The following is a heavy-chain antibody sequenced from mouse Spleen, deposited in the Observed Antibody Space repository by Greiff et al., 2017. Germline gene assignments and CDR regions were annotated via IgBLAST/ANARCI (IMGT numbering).Heavy chain of an antibody. CDR3: ARWDYYGSSRGDYAMDY. CDR2: INPNNGGT. Sequence: VQLQQSGPELVKPGASVKIPCKASGYTFTDYNMDWVKQSHGKSLEWIGDINPNNGGTIYNQKFKGKATLTVDKSSSTAYMELRSLTSEDTAVYYCARWDYYGSSRGDYAMDYWGQGTSVTVSS. V-gene: IGHV1-18*01. D-gene: IGHD1-1*01. J-gene: IGHJ4*01. CDR1: GYTFTDYN.